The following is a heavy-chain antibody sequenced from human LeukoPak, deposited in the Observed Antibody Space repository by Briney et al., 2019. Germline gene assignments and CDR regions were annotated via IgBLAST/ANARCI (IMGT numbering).Heavy chain of an antibody. V-gene: IGHV3-23*01. CDR1: GFSFRNYA. Sequence: GGSLRLSCEASGFSFRNYAVSWVRQAPGKGLEWVSAITDSGGNTYHADSVKGRFTISRDNSKNTLFLQMNSLRVEDTAVYYCAKGSRSSRPYYFDFWGQGTLVTVSS. D-gene: IGHD6-6*01. CDR2: ITDSGGNT. CDR3: AKGSRSSRPYYFDF. J-gene: IGHJ4*02.